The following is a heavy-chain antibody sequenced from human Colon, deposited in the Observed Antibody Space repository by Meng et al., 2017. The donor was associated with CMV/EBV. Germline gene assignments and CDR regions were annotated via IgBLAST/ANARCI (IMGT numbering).Heavy chain of an antibody. CDR3: ARDVGD. CDR2: IYSGGSM. D-gene: IGHD3-10*02. V-gene: IGHV3-66*02. J-gene: IGHJ4*02. Sequence: GESLKISCAASGFTVSNNYMSWVRQAPGKGLEWVSLIYSGGSMYYADSVKGRFTISRDNSKNSLYLQMNSLRAEDTAVYYCARDVGDWGQGTLVTVSS. CDR1: GFTVSNNY.